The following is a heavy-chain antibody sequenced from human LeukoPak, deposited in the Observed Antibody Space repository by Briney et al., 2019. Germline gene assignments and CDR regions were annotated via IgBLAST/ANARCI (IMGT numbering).Heavy chain of an antibody. CDR2: IKEDGSVK. CDR1: GFTFSTHW. V-gene: IGHV3-7*03. D-gene: IGHD5-12*01. Sequence: GGSLRLSCTASGFTFSTHWMTWVRQPPGKGLEWVANIKEDGSVKYYVDSVKGRFTISRDNTKNALYLQMNSLRADDTAVYFCARDSTWQLDYWGQGTLITVSS. CDR3: ARDSTWQLDY. J-gene: IGHJ4*02.